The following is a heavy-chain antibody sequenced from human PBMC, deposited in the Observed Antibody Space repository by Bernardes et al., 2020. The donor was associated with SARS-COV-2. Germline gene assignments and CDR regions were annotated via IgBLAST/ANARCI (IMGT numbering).Heavy chain of an antibody. J-gene: IGHJ5*02. D-gene: IGHD3-9*01. CDR1: GFTFSSYW. V-gene: IGHV3-7*01. CDR3: ARSPPQTTDYSITWYDP. Sequence: GGSLRLSCAASGFTFSSYWMSWVRQAPGKGLEWVANIKQDGSEKYYVDSVKGRFTISRDNAKNSLYLQMDSLRAEDTAVYYCARSPPQTTDYSITWYDPWGQGTLVTVSS. CDR2: IKQDGSEK.